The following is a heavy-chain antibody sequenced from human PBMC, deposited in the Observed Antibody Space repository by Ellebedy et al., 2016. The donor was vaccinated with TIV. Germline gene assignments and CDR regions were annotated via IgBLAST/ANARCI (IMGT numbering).Heavy chain of an antibody. Sequence: SVKVSCXASGGTFSSYAISWVRQAPGQGLEWMGGIIPIFGTANYAQKFQGRVTITADKSTSTAYMELSSLRSEDTAVYYCASGREYGASKHWGQGTLVTVSS. J-gene: IGHJ1*01. CDR2: IIPIFGTA. D-gene: IGHD1-26*01. CDR3: ASGREYGASKH. V-gene: IGHV1-69*06. CDR1: GGTFSSYA.